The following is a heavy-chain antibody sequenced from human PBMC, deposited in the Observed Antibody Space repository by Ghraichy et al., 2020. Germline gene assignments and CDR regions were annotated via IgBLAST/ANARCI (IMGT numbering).Heavy chain of an antibody. CDR2: INPNSGGT. CDR3: ARSRFVVEIWVEMATKGYYFDY. D-gene: IGHD5-24*01. CDR1: GYTFTGYY. J-gene: IGHJ4*02. Sequence: ASVKVSCKASGYTFTGYYMHWVRQAPGQGLEWMGWINPNSGGTNYAQKFQGRVTMTRDTSISTAYMELSRLRSDDTAVYYCARSRFVVEIWVEMATKGYYFDYWGQGTLVTVSS. V-gene: IGHV1-2*02.